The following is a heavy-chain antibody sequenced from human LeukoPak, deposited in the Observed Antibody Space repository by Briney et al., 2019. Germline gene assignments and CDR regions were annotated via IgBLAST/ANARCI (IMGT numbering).Heavy chain of an antibody. Sequence: GGSLRLSCAASGFTFSSYAMHWVRQAPGKGLEWVAVISYDGSNKYYADSVKGRFTISGDNSKNTLYLQMNSLRAEDTAVYYCARETSYPYGMDVWGQGTTVTVSS. CDR3: ARETSYPYGMDV. V-gene: IGHV3-30*04. CDR2: ISYDGSNK. J-gene: IGHJ6*02. CDR1: GFTFSSYA. D-gene: IGHD1-26*01.